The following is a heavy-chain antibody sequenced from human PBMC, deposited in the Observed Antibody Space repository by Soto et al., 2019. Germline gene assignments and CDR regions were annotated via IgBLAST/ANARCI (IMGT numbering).Heavy chain of an antibody. J-gene: IGHJ4*02. CDR1: GFTVSTNY. D-gene: IGHD4-17*01. V-gene: IGHV3-66*04. CDR3: ARRHDYGSD. CDR2: IYSAGST. Sequence: EVELVESGGALVQPGGSLRLSCAASGFTVSTNYMTWVRQAPGQGLECVSVIYSAGSTSYADSVKGRFTISRDNSKNTLYLQMSSLRAADTAVYYCARRHDYGSDWGQGTLVTVSS.